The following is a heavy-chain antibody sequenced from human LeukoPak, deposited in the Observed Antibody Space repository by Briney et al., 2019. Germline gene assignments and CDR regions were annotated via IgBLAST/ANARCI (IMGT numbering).Heavy chain of an antibody. CDR3: ARRTTYSNSCFDY. J-gene: IGHJ4*02. CDR2: IYYSGST. V-gene: IGHV4-59*08. Sequence: SETLSLTCSVSGGSISSYYWSWIRQPPGKGLEWIGYIYYSGSTNYNPSLKSRVTISVDTSKNQFSLKLSSVTAADTAVYYCARRTTYSNSCFDYWGQGTLATVSS. CDR1: GGSISSYY. D-gene: IGHD6-13*01.